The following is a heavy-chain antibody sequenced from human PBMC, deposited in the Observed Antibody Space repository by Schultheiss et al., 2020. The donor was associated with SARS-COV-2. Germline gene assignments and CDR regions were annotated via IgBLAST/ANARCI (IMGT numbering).Heavy chain of an antibody. D-gene: IGHD4-11*01. CDR3: AKDRAMTTVTTFPLDY. Sequence: GGSLRLSCAASGFTFSNSAMNWVRQAPGKGLEWVSTISARGDGTYYADSVKGRFTISRDNSKNTLYLQMSSLRGEDTAVYYCAKDRAMTTVTTFPLDYWGQGTLVTVSS. CDR1: GFTFSNSA. V-gene: IGHV3-23*01. J-gene: IGHJ4*02. CDR2: ISARGDGT.